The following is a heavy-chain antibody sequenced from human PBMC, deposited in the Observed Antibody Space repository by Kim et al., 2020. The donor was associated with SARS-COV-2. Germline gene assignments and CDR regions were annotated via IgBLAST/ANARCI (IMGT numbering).Heavy chain of an antibody. V-gene: IGHV1-3*01. CDR2: INAGNGNT. D-gene: IGHD2-2*02. CDR1: GYTFTSYA. J-gene: IGHJ5*02. CDR3: ARVYVPYHYCSSTSCYMGTGWFDP. Sequence: ASVKVSCKASGYTFTSYAMHWVRQAPGQRLEWMGWINAGNGNTKYSQKFQGRVTITRDTSASTAYMELSSLRSEDTAVYYCARVYVPYHYCSSTSCYMGTGWFDPWGQGTLVTVSS.